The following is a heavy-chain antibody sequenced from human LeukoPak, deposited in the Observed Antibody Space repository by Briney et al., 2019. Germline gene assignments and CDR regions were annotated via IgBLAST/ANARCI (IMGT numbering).Heavy chain of an antibody. V-gene: IGHV3-23*01. CDR3: AKQMRVGATSSFDY. D-gene: IGHD1-26*01. CDR2: ISGSGGST. J-gene: IGHJ4*02. CDR1: GFRFNNFA. Sequence: GGSLRLSCAASGFRFNNFAMTWVRLTPGKGLEWVSSISGSGGSTYYAESVKGRFNISRDNFKNTLYLQVNSLRADDTAVYYCAKQMRVGATSSFDYWGQGTLVTVSS.